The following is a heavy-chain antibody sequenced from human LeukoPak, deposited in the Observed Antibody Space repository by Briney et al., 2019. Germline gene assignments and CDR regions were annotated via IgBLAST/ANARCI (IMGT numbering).Heavy chain of an antibody. J-gene: IGHJ3*02. CDR1: GGSTTNYY. V-gene: IGHV4-59*01. Sequence: SETLSLTCTVSGGSTTNYYWSWIRQPPGKGLEWIGYVYYSGSTRYNPSLRSRVTISVDTSKNQFSLKLSSVTAADTAVYYCAREFYYDSSFSFDIWGQGTMVTVSS. CDR2: VYYSGST. CDR3: AREFYYDSSFSFDI. D-gene: IGHD3-22*01.